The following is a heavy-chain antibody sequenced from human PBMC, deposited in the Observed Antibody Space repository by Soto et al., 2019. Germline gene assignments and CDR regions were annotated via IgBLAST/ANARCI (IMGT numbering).Heavy chain of an antibody. J-gene: IGHJ4*02. D-gene: IGHD6-6*01. CDR3: PRASGGQLAPAY. Sequence: QVQLQESGPGLVKPSETLSLTCTVSGGSVNAYYWSWIRQSPGKGLEWIGYIYFSGSTNYNPSLQSRVTISVDASKNEFSLNLSSATAANTAVYSWPRASGGQLAPAYWGPGTLVAVSS. CDR2: IYFSGST. V-gene: IGHV4-59*02. CDR1: GGSVNAYY.